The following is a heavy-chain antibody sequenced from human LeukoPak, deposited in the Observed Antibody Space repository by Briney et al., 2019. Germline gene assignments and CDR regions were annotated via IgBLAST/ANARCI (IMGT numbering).Heavy chain of an antibody. CDR1: GFTFSSYA. J-gene: IGHJ4*01. D-gene: IGHD6-19*01. CDR2: LSTSGGST. Sequence: AGGSLRLSCAASGFTFSSYAMSWVRQAPGKGLEWVSGLSTSGGSTYYADSVKGRFTISRDNSKNTLYLQMNSLRAEDTAVYYCAKEAGNGWSYFDYWGQGTLVTVSS. CDR3: AKEAGNGWSYFDY. V-gene: IGHV3-23*01.